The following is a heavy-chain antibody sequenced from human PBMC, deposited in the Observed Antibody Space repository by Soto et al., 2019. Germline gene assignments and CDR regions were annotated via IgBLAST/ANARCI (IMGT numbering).Heavy chain of an antibody. CDR3: AKDDFWSGYRNQSPGLDV. CDR1: RFSFNSDT. D-gene: IGHD3-3*01. J-gene: IGHJ6*01. Sequence: PGGSLRLSWAAYRFSFNSDTMSWVRQAPRKRLEWVSAISGSGGSTYYADSVKGRFTISRDNSKNTLYLQMNSLRAEDTAVYYCAKDDFWSGYRNQSPGLDVWRQGTTVTVSS. V-gene: IGHV3-23*01. CDR2: ISGSGGST.